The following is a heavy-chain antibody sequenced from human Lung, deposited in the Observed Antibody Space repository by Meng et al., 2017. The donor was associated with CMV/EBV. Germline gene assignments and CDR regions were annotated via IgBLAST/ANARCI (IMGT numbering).Heavy chain of an antibody. J-gene: IGHJ4*02. CDR2: IRMDESDK. D-gene: IGHD4-23*01. CDR3: AKDDPVVAK. Sequence: GGXXRLSCAASGFSFTEYGMHWVRQTPDKGLEWVAFIRMDESDKFYGDSVKGRFTISRDRSRKSLYLQMNSLRTDDTAVYYCAKDDPVVAKWGQGTLVTVSS. CDR1: GFSFTEYG. V-gene: IGHV3-30*02.